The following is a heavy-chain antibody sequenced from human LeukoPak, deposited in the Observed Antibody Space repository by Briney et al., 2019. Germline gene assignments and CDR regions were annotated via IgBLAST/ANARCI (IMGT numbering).Heavy chain of an antibody. V-gene: IGHV1-3*01. CDR2: INAGNGNT. J-gene: IGHJ3*02. CDR3: AKELLWFGELFYGKMALDI. D-gene: IGHD3-10*01. Sequence: ASVKVSCKASGYTFITYAMHWVRQAPGQRLEWMGWINAGNGNTKYSQKFQGRVTITRDTSASTAYMELSSLRSEDTAVYYCAKELLWFGELFYGKMALDIWGQGTMVTVSS. CDR1: GYTFITYA.